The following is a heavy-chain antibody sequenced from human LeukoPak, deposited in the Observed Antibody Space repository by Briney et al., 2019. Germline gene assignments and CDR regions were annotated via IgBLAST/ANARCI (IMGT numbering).Heavy chain of an antibody. D-gene: IGHD5-12*01. CDR3: ATGDSGYDFPY. Sequence: GQSLKTSCKGSGYSFSTYMISWLRQMPGKGLEWMGIIYPGDSDTRYSPSFQGQVTISADKSISTAYLQWSSLKASDTAMYYCATGDSGYDFPYWGQGTLVTVSS. CDR2: IYPGDSDT. CDR1: GYSFSTYM. V-gene: IGHV5-51*01. J-gene: IGHJ4*02.